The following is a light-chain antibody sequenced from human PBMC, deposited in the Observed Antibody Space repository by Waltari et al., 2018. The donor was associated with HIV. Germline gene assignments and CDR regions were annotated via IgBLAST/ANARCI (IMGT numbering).Light chain of an antibody. Sequence: QSALTQPASISGSPGQSITISCTGTSGDVGGYNYVSWYQQKPGKAPQFIIYDVSERPTGVFSRFSGSKSGNTAFRTISGLQADDDADYYCSSYTTSSDLDVVFGGGTKLTVL. V-gene: IGLV2-14*03. CDR1: SGDVGGYNY. CDR2: DVS. CDR3: SSYTTSSDLDVV. J-gene: IGLJ2*01.